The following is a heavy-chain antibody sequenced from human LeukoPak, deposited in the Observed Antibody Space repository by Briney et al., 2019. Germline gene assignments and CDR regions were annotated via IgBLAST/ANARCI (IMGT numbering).Heavy chain of an antibody. D-gene: IGHD6-19*01. J-gene: IGHJ4*02. Sequence: GGSLRLSCKASGFTFSTYIMHWVRRAPGKGLEGVAAISYNANTQYYGDSVKDRFTLSRDNSQNTLYLQMSRLRSEDTATYYCVADFDYWGQGTLVTVSS. CDR2: ISYNANTQ. V-gene: IGHV3-30-3*01. CDR3: VADFDY. CDR1: GFTFSTYI.